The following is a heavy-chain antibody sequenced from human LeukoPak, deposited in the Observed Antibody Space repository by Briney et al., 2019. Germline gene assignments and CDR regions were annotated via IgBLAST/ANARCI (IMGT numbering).Heavy chain of an antibody. J-gene: IGHJ6*03. CDR2: ISAYSGNT. CDR1: GGTFSSNA. Sequence: GASVKVSCKASGGTFSSNAISWVRQAPGQGLEWMGWISAYSGNTNYAQKLQGRVTMTTDTSTSTAYMELRSLRSDDTAVYYCARGYSSSWYVSYMDVWGKGTTVTVSS. V-gene: IGHV1-18*01. CDR3: ARGYSSSWYVSYMDV. D-gene: IGHD6-13*01.